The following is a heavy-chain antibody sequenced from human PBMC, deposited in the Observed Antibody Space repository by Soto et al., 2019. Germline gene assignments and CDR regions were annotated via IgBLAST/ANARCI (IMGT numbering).Heavy chain of an antibody. CDR3: ARDRDLVSAANLWFDP. D-gene: IGHD2-2*01. V-gene: IGHV1-3*01. CDR1: GYTFTSYA. Sequence: GASVKVSCKASGYTFTSYAMHWVRQAPGQRLEWMGWINAGNGNTKYSQKFQGRVTITRDTSASTAYMELSSLRSEDTAVYYCARDRDLVSAANLWFDPWGQGTLVTVSS. J-gene: IGHJ5*02. CDR2: INAGNGNT.